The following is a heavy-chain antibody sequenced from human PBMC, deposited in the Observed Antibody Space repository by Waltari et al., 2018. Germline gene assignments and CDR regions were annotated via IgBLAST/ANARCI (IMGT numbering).Heavy chain of an antibody. CDR1: GFTFSSYE. CDR3: ATHGIAAAGTPLDAFDI. V-gene: IGHV3-48*03. D-gene: IGHD6-13*01. CDR2: ISSSGSTI. Sequence: EVQLVESGGGLVQPGGSLRLSCAASGFTFSSYEMNWVRQAPGKGREWGSYISSSGSTIYYADSVKGRFTISRYNAKNSLYLQMNSLRAEDTAVYYCATHGIAAAGTPLDAFDIWGQGTMVTVSS. J-gene: IGHJ3*02.